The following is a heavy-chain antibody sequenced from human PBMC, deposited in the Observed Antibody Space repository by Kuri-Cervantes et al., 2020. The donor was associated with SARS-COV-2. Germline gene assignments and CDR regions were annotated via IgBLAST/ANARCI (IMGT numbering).Heavy chain of an antibody. J-gene: IGHJ4*02. CDR1: GGSISSYY. CDR3: ARHAKVDGWLNYFDY. Sequence: SETLSLTCTVSGGSISSYYWSWIRQPPGKGLEWIGYIYYSGSTNYNPSLKSRVTISVDTSKNQFSLKLSTVTAADTAVYYCARHAKVDGWLNYFDYWGQGTLVTVSS. CDR2: IYYSGST. D-gene: IGHD6-19*01. V-gene: IGHV4-59*08.